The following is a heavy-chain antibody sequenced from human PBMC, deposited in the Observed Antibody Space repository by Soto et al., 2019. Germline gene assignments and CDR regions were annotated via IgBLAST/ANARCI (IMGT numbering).Heavy chain of an antibody. V-gene: IGHV3-53*01. CDR2: IYSNGNT. Sequence: EVQLVESGGGLIQPGGSLRLSCAASGFTVSTNYRTWVRQTPGKGLEWVSIIYSNGNTYYADSVKGPFTISRHNSKNTLYLQMNSLRVDDTAVYYCVVDDLGMEVWGQGTTVTVSS. J-gene: IGHJ6*02. D-gene: IGHD2-8*01. CDR3: VVDDLGMEV. CDR1: GFTVSTNY.